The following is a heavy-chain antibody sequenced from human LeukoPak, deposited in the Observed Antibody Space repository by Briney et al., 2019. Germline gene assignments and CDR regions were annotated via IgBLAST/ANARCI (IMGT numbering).Heavy chain of an antibody. CDR1: GFAFSTYW. J-gene: IGHJ5*02. CDR2: INGDGSTT. D-gene: IGHD2-21*02. Sequence: PGGSLRLSCAASGFAFSTYWMHWVRHAPGKGLVWVSRINGDGSTTKYADSVKGRFTISRDNAENTLFLQMNSLRAEDTAVYYCARLSGGYSKFDLWGRGTLVTVSS. V-gene: IGHV3-74*03. CDR3: ARLSGGYSKFDL.